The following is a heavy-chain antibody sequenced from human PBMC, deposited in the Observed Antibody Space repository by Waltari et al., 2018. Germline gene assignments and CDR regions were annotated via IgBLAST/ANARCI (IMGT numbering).Heavy chain of an antibody. D-gene: IGHD6-13*01. Sequence: EVQLVQSGAEVKKPGESLKISCKGSGYSFTSYWIGWVRQVPGKGLGWMGISYPCHSATRCSPSFQGQVTISADKSISTAYLQWSSLKASDTAMYYCARLKGQQQLLPYEDYWGQGTLVTVSS. CDR3: ARLKGQQQLLPYEDY. CDR2: SYPCHSAT. J-gene: IGHJ4*02. CDR1: GYSFTSYW. V-gene: IGHV5-51*03.